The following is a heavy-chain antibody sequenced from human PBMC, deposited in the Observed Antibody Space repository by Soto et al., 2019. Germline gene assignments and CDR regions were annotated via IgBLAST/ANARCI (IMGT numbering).Heavy chain of an antibody. CDR2: IYYSGST. D-gene: IGHD3-22*01. J-gene: IGHJ3*02. Sequence: SETLSLTCTVSGGSISSDYWSWSRQPPWKGLEWIGYIYYSGSTNYNPSLKSRVTISVDTSKNQFSLKLSSVTAADTAVYYCARPLVPYYYDSSGYSDAFDIWGQGTMVTVSS. CDR1: GGSISSDY. V-gene: IGHV4-59*01. CDR3: ARPLVPYYYDSSGYSDAFDI.